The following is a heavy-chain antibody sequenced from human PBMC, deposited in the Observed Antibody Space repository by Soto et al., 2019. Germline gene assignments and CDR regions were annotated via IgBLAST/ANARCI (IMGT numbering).Heavy chain of an antibody. Sequence: EVQLLESGGGLVQPGGSLRLSCAASGFTFTNSAMSWVRQAPGEGLEWVSAITGNGGSTFYADSVKGRFTISRDNSKNTLYLQMSSLRAEDTAVYYCARASTHNAGDNWFDPWGQGTLVTVSS. V-gene: IGHV3-23*01. D-gene: IGHD3-10*01. CDR3: ARASTHNAGDNWFDP. J-gene: IGHJ5*02. CDR1: GFTFTNSA. CDR2: ITGNGGST.